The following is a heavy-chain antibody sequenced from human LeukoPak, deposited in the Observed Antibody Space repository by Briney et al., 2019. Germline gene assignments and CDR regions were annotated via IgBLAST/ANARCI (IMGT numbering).Heavy chain of an antibody. V-gene: IGHV3-30-3*01. CDR2: ISYDGSNK. D-gene: IGHD3-22*01. CDR3: HYYDSSGYYFLDPIDY. J-gene: IGHJ4*02. CDR1: GFTFTNYA. Sequence: GGSLRLSCAASGFTFTNYAMSWVRQAPGKGLEWVAVISYDGSNKYYADSVKGRFTISRDNSKNTLYLQMNSLRAEDTAVYYCHYYDSSGYYFLDPIDYWGQGTLVTVSS.